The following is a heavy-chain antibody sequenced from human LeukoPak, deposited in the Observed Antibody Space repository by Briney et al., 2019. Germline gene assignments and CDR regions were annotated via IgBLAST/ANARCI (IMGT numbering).Heavy chain of an antibody. CDR1: GFTFSGYN. D-gene: IGHD2-21*02. J-gene: IGHJ4*02. CDR3: ARDVTLDY. Sequence: PGESLRLSCAASGFTFSGYNMNWVRQAPGKGLEWVSSISHSSTYIYYADSLKGRFTISRDNAKDSLYLQMNSLRAEDTAVYYCARDVTLDYWGQGSLVTVSS. V-gene: IGHV3-21*01. CDR2: ISHSSTYI.